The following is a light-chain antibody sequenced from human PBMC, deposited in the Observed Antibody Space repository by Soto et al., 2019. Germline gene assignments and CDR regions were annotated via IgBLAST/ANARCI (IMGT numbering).Light chain of an antibody. CDR3: CSYAGSSTLV. CDR1: SSDVGSYNL. Sequence: QSALTQPASVSGSPGQSITISCTGTSSDVGSYNLVSWYQQHPGKAPKLMIDEGSKRPSGVSNRFSGSKFGNTASLTISGLQAEDEADYYCCSYAGSSTLVFGGGTKLTVL. CDR2: EGS. J-gene: IGLJ2*01. V-gene: IGLV2-23*01.